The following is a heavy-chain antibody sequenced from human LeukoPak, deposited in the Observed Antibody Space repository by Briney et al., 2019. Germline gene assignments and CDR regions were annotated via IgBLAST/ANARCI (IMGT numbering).Heavy chain of an antibody. Sequence: GGSLRLSCAASGFTFSSYAMHWVRQAPGKGLEWVAVISYDGSNKYYADSVKGRFTISRDNSKNTLYLQMNSLRAEDTAVCYCARGHYYGSGSTLFDYWGQGTLVTVSS. CDR1: GFTFSSYA. J-gene: IGHJ4*02. V-gene: IGHV3-30-3*01. CDR2: ISYDGSNK. CDR3: ARGHYYGSGSTLFDY. D-gene: IGHD3-10*01.